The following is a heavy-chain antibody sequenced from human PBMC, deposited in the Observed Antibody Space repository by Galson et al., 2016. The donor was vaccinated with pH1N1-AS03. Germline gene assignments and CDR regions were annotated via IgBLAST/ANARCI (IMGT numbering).Heavy chain of an antibody. Sequence: SLRLSCAASGFTVSTHYINWVRQAPGKGLEWVSVIYDGGSTYYADSVKGRFTISRDNSRNTVYLQMTSLRPEDTGVYYCAREGKMAARLAFDYWGQGTLAAVSS. J-gene: IGHJ4*02. CDR3: AREGKMAARLAFDY. CDR1: GFTVSTHY. V-gene: IGHV3-53*05. D-gene: IGHD6-6*01. CDR2: IYDGGST.